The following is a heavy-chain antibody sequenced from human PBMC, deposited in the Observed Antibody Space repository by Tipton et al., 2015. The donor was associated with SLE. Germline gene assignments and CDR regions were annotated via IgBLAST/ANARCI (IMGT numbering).Heavy chain of an antibody. D-gene: IGHD2-8*01. V-gene: IGHV4-34*01. CDR1: GGSFSDYS. CDR3: ARDCTTGVCYTTSFDY. J-gene: IGHJ4*02. CDR2: INHSGST. Sequence: TLSLTCAVYGGSFSDYSWSWIRQPPGKGLEWIGEINHSGSTNYNPSLKSRVNISIDTSKNQFSLRLSSVTAADTAVYYCARDCTTGVCYTTSFDYWGQGTLVTVSP.